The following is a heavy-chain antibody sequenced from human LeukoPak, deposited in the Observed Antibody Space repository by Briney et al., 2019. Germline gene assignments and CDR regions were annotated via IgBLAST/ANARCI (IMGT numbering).Heavy chain of an antibody. Sequence: GASVEVSCKASGGTFSSYAISWVRQAPGQGLEWMGGIIPIFGTANYAQKFQGRVTITADESTSTAYMELSSLRSEDTAVYYCARDSLGYPINNWFDPWGQGTLVTVSS. D-gene: IGHD5-18*01. CDR2: IIPIFGTA. CDR1: GGTFSSYA. V-gene: IGHV1-69*13. CDR3: ARDSLGYPINNWFDP. J-gene: IGHJ5*02.